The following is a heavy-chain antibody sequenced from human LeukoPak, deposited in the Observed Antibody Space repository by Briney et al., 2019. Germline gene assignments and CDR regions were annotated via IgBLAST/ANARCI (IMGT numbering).Heavy chain of an antibody. Sequence: GGSLRLSCAASGFTFSSYSMNWVRQAPGKGLEWVSSISSSSSYIYYSDSVKGRFTISRDNAKNSLYLQTNSLRAEDTAVYYCARDQGCSGGSCLPRVAFDIWGQGTMVTVSS. V-gene: IGHV3-21*01. J-gene: IGHJ3*02. CDR2: ISSSSSYI. D-gene: IGHD2-15*01. CDR3: ARDQGCSGGSCLPRVAFDI. CDR1: GFTFSSYS.